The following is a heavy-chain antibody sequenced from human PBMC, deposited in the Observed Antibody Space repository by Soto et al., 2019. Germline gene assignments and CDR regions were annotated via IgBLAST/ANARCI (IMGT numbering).Heavy chain of an antibody. Sequence: KSSETLSLTCTVSGGSISSYYWSWIRQPPGKGLEWIGYIYYSGSTNYNPSLKSRVTISVDTSKNQFSLKLSSVTAADTAVYYCARVKQQLTGHFDYWGQGTLVTVSS. CDR2: IYYSGST. CDR3: ARVKQQLTGHFDY. J-gene: IGHJ4*02. CDR1: GGSISSYY. V-gene: IGHV4-59*01. D-gene: IGHD6-13*01.